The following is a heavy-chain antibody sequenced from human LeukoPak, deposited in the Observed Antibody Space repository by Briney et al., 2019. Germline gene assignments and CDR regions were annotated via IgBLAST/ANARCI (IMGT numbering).Heavy chain of an antibody. CDR1: GYTFTKYA. CDR3: ARISGDFGHLGDP. V-gene: IGHV7-4-1*02. J-gene: IGHJ5*02. Sequence: GASVKVSCKASGYTFTKYAMNWVRQAPGHGLEWMGWINTKTGNPTYAQGFTGRFVFSLDTSVSTAYLQINNLRVEDTAVYYCARISGDFGHLGDPWGQGILVTVSS. CDR2: INTKTGNP. D-gene: IGHD3-16*01.